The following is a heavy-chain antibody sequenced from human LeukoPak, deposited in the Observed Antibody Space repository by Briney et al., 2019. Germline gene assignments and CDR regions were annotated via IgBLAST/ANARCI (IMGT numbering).Heavy chain of an antibody. J-gene: IGHJ4*02. CDR1: GFTFSSYS. V-gene: IGHV3-21*01. D-gene: IGHD5-18*01. CDR3: ARVLGGYSYGYLGYYFDY. CDR2: ISSSSSYI. Sequence: GGSLRLSYAASGFTFSSYSMNWVRQAPGKGLEWVSSISSSSSYIYYADSVKGRFTISRDNAKNSLYLQMNSLRAEDAAVYYCARVLGGYSYGYLGYYFDYWGQGTQVTVSS.